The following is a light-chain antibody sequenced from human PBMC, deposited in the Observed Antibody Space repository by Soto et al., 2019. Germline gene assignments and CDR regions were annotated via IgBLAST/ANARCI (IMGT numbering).Light chain of an antibody. Sequence: DIQMTQSPSTLSGSVGDRVTITCRASQTISSWLAWYQQKPGKAPKLLIYKASTLKSGVPSRFSGSGSGTEFTLTIRSLQPADFATYSCQHYNSYSEAFGQGTKVDSK. V-gene: IGKV1-5*03. CDR2: KAS. J-gene: IGKJ1*01. CDR3: QHYNSYSEA. CDR1: QTISSW.